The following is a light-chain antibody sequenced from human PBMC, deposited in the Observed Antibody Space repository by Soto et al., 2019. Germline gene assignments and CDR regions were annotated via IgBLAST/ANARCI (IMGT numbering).Light chain of an antibody. CDR1: QTVIGNY. Sequence: EIVLTQSPGTLSLSPGERATLSCRASQTVIGNYVAWYQQKPGQAPRLLFYGASTRAAGSPARFSGSGSGTDFTLTISRLEPEDFAFYYCQIYNSSPWTFDQGTRVEVK. J-gene: IGKJ1*01. V-gene: IGKV3-20*01. CDR2: GAS. CDR3: QIYNSSPWT.